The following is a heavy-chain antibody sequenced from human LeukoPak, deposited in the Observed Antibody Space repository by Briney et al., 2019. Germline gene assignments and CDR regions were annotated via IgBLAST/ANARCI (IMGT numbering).Heavy chain of an antibody. V-gene: IGHV1-2*02. CDR1: GYTFTGYY. Sequence: ASVKVSCKASGYTFTGYYMHWVRQAPGQGLEWMGWINPNSGGTNFAQKFQGRVTMTRDMSISTAYMELSRLRSDDTAVYYCARGLIWFGELSFDYWGQGTLVTVSS. D-gene: IGHD3-10*01. CDR3: ARGLIWFGELSFDY. CDR2: INPNSGGT. J-gene: IGHJ4*02.